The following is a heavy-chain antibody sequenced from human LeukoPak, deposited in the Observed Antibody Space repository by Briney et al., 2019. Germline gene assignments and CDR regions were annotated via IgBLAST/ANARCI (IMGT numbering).Heavy chain of an antibody. V-gene: IGHV4-4*07. D-gene: IGHD5-18*01. CDR3: ATADTATGGFDY. Sequence: SETLSLTCTVSGASIYTYYWSWIRQPVGKGLEFIGRIYTGGSTNYNPSLKSRVSMSVDTSKNQFSLRLNSVTAADTAVYYCATADTATGGFDYWGQGTLVTVSS. CDR2: IYTGGST. J-gene: IGHJ4*02. CDR1: GASIYTYY.